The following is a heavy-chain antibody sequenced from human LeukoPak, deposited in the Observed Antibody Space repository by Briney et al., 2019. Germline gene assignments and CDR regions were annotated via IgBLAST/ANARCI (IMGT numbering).Heavy chain of an antibody. CDR1: GGSISSYY. CDR3: ARGQGQLPNFDY. CDR2: IYTSGST. Sequence: SETLSLTCTVSGGSISSYYWSWIRQPAGKGLEWIGRIYTSGSTNYNPSLKSRVTISVDKSKNQFSLKLSSVTAADTAVYYCARGQGQLPNFDYWGQGTLVTVSS. J-gene: IGHJ4*02. D-gene: IGHD5-18*01. V-gene: IGHV4-4*07.